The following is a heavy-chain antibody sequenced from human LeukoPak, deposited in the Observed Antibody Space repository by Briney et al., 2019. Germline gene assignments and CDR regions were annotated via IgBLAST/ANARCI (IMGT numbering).Heavy chain of an antibody. CDR1: GFTFSSYA. CDR2: ITGSDDST. D-gene: IGHD6-19*01. V-gene: IGHV3-23*01. Sequence: GGSLRLSCAASGFTFSSYAMSWVRQAPGKGLEWVSAITGSDDSTYYADSVKGRFTISRDNSKNTLYLQMNSLRAEDTAVYYCAKDFSTGRQWRGDAFDIWGQGTMVTVSS. J-gene: IGHJ3*02. CDR3: AKDFSTGRQWRGDAFDI.